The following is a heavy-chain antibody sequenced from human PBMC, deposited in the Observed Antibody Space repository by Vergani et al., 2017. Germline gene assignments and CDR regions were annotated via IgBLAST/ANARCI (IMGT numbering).Heavy chain of an antibody. V-gene: IGHV5-51*03. J-gene: IGHJ6*03. CDR1: GYSFSRNW. Sequence: EVKMEKDGEEVKKPGESLEISCKGSGYSFSRNWIAWVRERPGQGLEWMGMIYPGNSETRNNPSFRGQVTMSVDKSISPAYLQWSSLKASDSAMYYCARVYCRGMSCAGTDYFYHIDVWGKGTTVTVS. D-gene: IGHD3/OR15-3a*01. CDR3: ARVYCRGMSCAGTDYFYHIDV. CDR2: IYPGNSET.